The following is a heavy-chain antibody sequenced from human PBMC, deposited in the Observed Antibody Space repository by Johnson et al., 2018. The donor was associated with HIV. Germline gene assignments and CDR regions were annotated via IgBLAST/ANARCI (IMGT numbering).Heavy chain of an antibody. Sequence: QVQLVESGGGVVQPGRSLRLSCAASGFTFSTYAMHWVRLAPGKGLEWVAVISYDGSNKYYADSVKGRFTISRDNSKNTLYLQMNSLRAEDTAVYYCARDPDIWGQGTMVTVSS. J-gene: IGHJ3*02. CDR2: ISYDGSNK. CDR3: ARDPDI. CDR1: GFTFSTYA. V-gene: IGHV3-30*04.